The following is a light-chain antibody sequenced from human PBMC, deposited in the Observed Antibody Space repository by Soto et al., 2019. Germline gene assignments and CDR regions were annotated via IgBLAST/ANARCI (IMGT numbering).Light chain of an antibody. Sequence: EIVLTQSPGTLSLSPGERATLSCRASQSVSRSYLAWYQQKPGQAPRLLIYGASSRATGIPDRFSGSGSGTDFTLTISSLQPEDFATYYCLQDYNYPRTFGQGTKVDNK. CDR2: GAS. V-gene: IGKV3-20*01. J-gene: IGKJ1*01. CDR3: LQDYNYPRT. CDR1: QSVSRSY.